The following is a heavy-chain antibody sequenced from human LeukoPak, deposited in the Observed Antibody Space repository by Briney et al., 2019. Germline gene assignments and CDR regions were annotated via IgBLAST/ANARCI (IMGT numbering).Heavy chain of an antibody. D-gene: IGHD5-18*01. Sequence: SETLSLTCTVSGGSISSSSYYWGWIRQPPGKGLEWIGSIYYSGSTYYNPSLKSRVTISVDTSKNQFSLKLSSVTAADTAVYYCARQRRLGYSYGSEYFDYWGQGTLVTVSS. V-gene: IGHV4-39*07. CDR1: GGSISSSSYY. J-gene: IGHJ4*02. CDR3: ARQRRLGYSYGSEYFDY. CDR2: IYYSGST.